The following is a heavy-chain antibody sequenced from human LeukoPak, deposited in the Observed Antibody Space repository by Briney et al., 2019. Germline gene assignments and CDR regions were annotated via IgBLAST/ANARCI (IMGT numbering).Heavy chain of an antibody. V-gene: IGHV4-59*05. CDR1: GFTFSSYSMN. CDR2: IYYSGST. D-gene: IGHD6-19*01. Sequence: GSLRLSCAASGFTFSSYSMNWVRQAPGKGLEWIGSIYYSGSTYYNPSLKSRVTISVDTSKNQFSLKLSSVTAADTAVYYCAKMQYSSGWGYWGQGTLVTVSS. CDR3: AKMQYSSGWGY. J-gene: IGHJ4*02.